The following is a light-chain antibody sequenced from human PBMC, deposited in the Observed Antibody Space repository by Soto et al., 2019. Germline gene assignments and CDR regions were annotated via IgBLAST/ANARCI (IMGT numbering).Light chain of an antibody. CDR1: SSDVGSYNR. J-gene: IGLJ2*01. CDR3: CSYGGSITVV. CDR2: EGS. Sequence: QLVLTQPASVSGSPGQSITISCTGTSSDVGSYNRVSWYQHHPGKAPKLMIFEGSKRPSGVSNRFSGSKSGNTASLTISGLQAEDEADYYCCSYGGSITVVFGGGTKVTVL. V-gene: IGLV2-23*01.